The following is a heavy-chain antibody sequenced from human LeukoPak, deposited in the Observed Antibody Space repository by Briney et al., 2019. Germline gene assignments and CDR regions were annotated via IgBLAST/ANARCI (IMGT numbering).Heavy chain of an antibody. J-gene: IGHJ6*03. CDR1: GFTFSSYG. Sequence: GRSLRLSCAASGFTFSSYGMHWVRQAPGKGLEWVAVIWYDGSNKYYADSVKGRFTISRDNSKNTLYLQMNSLRAEDTAVYYCARDGYCSSTSCSKTAYYYYYMDVWGKGTTVTVSS. V-gene: IGHV3-33*01. CDR2: IWYDGSNK. CDR3: ARDGYCSSTSCSKTAYYYYYMDV. D-gene: IGHD2-2*03.